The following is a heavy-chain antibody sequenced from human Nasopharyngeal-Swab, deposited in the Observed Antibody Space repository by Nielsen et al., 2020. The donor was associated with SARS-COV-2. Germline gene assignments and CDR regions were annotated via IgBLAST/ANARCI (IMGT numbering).Heavy chain of an antibody. J-gene: IGHJ3*02. CDR1: GGSISSYY. D-gene: IGHD5-24*01. CDR2: IYYSGST. V-gene: IGHV4-59*01. Sequence: SETLSLTCTVSGGSISSYYWSWIRQPPGKGLEWIGYIYYSGSTNYNPSLKSRVTISVDTSNNQFSLKLSSVTAADTAVYYCARAPDGYNWNTDAFDIWGQGTMVTVSS. CDR3: ARAPDGYNWNTDAFDI.